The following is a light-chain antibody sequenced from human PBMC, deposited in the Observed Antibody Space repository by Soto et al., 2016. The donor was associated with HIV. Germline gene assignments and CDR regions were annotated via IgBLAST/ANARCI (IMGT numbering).Light chain of an antibody. CDR3: RAWDSGRV. J-gene: IGLJ3*02. Sequence: SYELTQPPSVSVSPGQTASIPCSGDKLGDKYVCWYQQKPGQSPVLLIYEDKKRPSGIPERFSGPNSGNTATLTISGTQTMDEADYYCRAWDSGRVFGGGTKLTVL. CDR1: KLGDKY. V-gene: IGLV3-1*01. CDR2: EDK.